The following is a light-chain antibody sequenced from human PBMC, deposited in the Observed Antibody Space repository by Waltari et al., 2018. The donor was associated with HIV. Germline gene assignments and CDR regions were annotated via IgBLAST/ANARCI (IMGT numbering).Light chain of an antibody. V-gene: IGLV2-14*01. CDR3: SSFTSSSSYV. CDR2: EVS. CDR1: SSDAGGYNY. J-gene: IGLJ1*01. Sequence: QSALTQPASVSGSPGQSLTISCSGTSSDAGGYNYLHWYQQHPGKAPKLMLYEVSNRPSGVSNRFSGSKSGNTASLTISGLQAEDEADYYCSSFTSSSSYVFGTGTKVTVL.